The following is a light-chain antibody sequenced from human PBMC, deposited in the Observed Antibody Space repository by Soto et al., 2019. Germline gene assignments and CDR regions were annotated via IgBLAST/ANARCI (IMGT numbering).Light chain of an antibody. CDR3: QQCGSSPRT. CDR1: QSVSSN. J-gene: IGKJ1*01. V-gene: IGKV3-20*01. Sequence: IVMTQSPATLSVSAGERATLSCRASQSVSSNLAWYQHKPGQAPRLLIYGASARATGIPDRFSGSVSGTDDTITISRLEQEDVTVYYCQQCGSSPRTFGQGTKVDIK. CDR2: GAS.